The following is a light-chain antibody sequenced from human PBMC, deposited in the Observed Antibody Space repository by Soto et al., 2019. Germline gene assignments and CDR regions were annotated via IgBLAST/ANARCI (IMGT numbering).Light chain of an antibody. CDR2: DAS. CDR1: QSVSNY. Sequence: EIVLTQSPATLSLSPGERASLSCRASQSVSNYLAWYQHKPGQAPRLLIYDASNRATGIPARFSGSGSETDFTLTISSLEPEDFAVYYCQLRTDWPLFGPGTKVD. V-gene: IGKV3-11*01. CDR3: QLRTDWPL. J-gene: IGKJ3*01.